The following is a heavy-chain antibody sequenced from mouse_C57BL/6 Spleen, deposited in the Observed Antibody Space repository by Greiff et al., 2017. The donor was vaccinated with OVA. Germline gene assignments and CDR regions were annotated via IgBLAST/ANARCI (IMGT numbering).Heavy chain of an antibody. CDR2: IYPGGGYT. Sequence: VKLQQSGAELVRPGTSVKMSCKASGYTFTNYWIGWAKQRPGHGLEWIGDIYPGGGYTNYNEKFKGKATLTADKSSSTAYMQFSSLTSEDSAIYYCAREVTPYYFDYWGQGTTLTVSS. J-gene: IGHJ2*01. CDR1: GYTFTNYW. CDR3: AREVTPYYFDY. V-gene: IGHV1-63*01. D-gene: IGHD2-2*01.